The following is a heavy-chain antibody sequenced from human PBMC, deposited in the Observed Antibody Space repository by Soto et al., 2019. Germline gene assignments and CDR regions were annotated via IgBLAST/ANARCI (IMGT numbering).Heavy chain of an antibody. CDR3: AREKDGGAGWFDP. D-gene: IGHD3-16*01. J-gene: IGHJ5*02. V-gene: IGHV4-30-4*01. CDR2: IYYSGST. Sequence: QVQLQESGPGLVKPSQTLSLTCTVSGGSISSGDYYWSWIRQPPGKGLEWIGYIYYSGSTYYNPSPKSRGTISVDTSKNQFSLKLSSVTAADTAVYYCAREKDGGAGWFDPWGQGTLVTVSS. CDR1: GGSISSGDYY.